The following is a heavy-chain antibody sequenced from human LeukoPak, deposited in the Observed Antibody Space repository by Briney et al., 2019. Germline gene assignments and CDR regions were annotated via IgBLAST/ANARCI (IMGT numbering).Heavy chain of an antibody. Sequence: SETLSLTCAVYGGSFSGYYWSWIRQPPGKGLEWIGEINHSGSTNYNPSLKSRVTISVDTSKNQFSLKLSSVTAADTAVYYCAAGGYSYGPDDAFDIWGQGTMVTVSS. D-gene: IGHD5-18*01. CDR3: AAGGYSYGPDDAFDI. V-gene: IGHV4-34*01. J-gene: IGHJ3*02. CDR2: INHSGST. CDR1: GGSFSGYY.